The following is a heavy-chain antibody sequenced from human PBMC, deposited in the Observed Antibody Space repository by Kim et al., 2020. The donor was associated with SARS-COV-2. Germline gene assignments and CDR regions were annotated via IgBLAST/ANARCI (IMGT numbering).Heavy chain of an antibody. CDR1: GGSISSYY. J-gene: IGHJ4*02. V-gene: IGHV4-59*12. Sequence: SETLSLTCTVYGGSISSYYWSWIRQPPGKGLEWIGYIYYSGSTNYNPSLKSRVTISVDTSKNQFSLKLSSVTAADTAVYYCARVSGEYRAGVDYWGQGTLVTVSS. CDR3: ARVSGEYRAGVDY. CDR2: IYYSGST. D-gene: IGHD4-17*01.